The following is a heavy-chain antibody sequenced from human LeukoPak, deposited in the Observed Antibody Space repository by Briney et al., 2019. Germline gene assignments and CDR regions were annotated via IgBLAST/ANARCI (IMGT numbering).Heavy chain of an antibody. CDR1: GYSISSGYY. CDR2: IHHSGVT. D-gene: IGHD3-22*01. J-gene: IGHJ4*02. CDR3: ARYTANTAGYSFDF. Sequence: SETLSLTCTASGYSISSGYYWSWIRQPPGKGLEWIATIHHSGVTYYNPSLKSRVTMSVDTSKNQFSLKLASVTAASTAVYYCARYTANTAGYSFDFWGQGALVTVSS. V-gene: IGHV4-38-2*02.